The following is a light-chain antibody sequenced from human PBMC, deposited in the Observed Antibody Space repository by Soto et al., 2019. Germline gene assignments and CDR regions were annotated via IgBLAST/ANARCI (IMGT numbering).Light chain of an antibody. CDR1: QSVSSSY. J-gene: IGKJ3*01. CDR3: QQHYTRFT. Sequence: PGERVTLSCRASQSVSSSYLTWYQQKPGQAPRLLIYGASTRATSIPARFSGSGSGTDFTLTICSLQPEAFADYYCQQHYTRFTFGPGTKVDIK. V-gene: IGKV3D-7*01. CDR2: GAS.